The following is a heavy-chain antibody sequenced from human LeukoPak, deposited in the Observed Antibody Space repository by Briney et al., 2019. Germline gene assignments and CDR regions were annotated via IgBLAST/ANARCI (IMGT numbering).Heavy chain of an antibody. V-gene: IGHV4-59*01. CDR1: GGSISSYY. J-gene: IGHJ3*02. Sequence: PSETLSLACTVSGGSISSYYWSWIRQPPGKGLEWIGYIYYSGSTNYNPSLKSRATISVDTSKNQFSLKLSSVTAADTAVYYCARVPSEGDAFDIWGQGTMVTVSS. D-gene: IGHD3-10*01. CDR3: ARVPSEGDAFDI. CDR2: IYYSGST.